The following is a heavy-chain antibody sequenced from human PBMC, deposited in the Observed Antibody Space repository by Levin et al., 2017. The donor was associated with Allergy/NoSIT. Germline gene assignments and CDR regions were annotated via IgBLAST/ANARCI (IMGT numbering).Heavy chain of an antibody. CDR1: GDSISSSSHY. V-gene: IGHV4-39*01. D-gene: IGHD5-24*01. J-gene: IGHJ3*02. Sequence: PSETLSLTCTVSGDSISSSSHYWGWIRQPPGKRLEWIGSFYYGGSTYHNPSLESRVTVSVDTSKNQFSLKLTSVTAADTAAYYCARHYGGADGWLDAFDIWGQGTMVTISS. CDR3: ARHYGGADGWLDAFDI. CDR2: FYYGGST.